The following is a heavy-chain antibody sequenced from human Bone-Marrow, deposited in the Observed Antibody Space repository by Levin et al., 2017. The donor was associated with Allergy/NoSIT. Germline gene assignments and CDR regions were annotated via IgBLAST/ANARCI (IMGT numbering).Heavy chain of an antibody. CDR3: ARLSWLWFGDG. V-gene: IGHV4-39*01. CDR2: GFHSGST. Sequence: PGGSLRLSCTVSGGSISRSNNYWGWIRQPPGKGLEWIGSGFHSGSTYYNLSLKSRVTISVDTSENQFSLKLDSVTAADTAVYSCARLSWLWFGDGWGQGTLVAVSS. CDR1: GGSISRSNNY. J-gene: IGHJ4*02. D-gene: IGHD3-10*01.